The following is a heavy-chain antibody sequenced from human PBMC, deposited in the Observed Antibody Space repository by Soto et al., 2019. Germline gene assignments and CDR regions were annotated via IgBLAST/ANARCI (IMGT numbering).Heavy chain of an antibody. J-gene: IGHJ6*02. V-gene: IGHV4-59*01. Sequence: SETLSLTCTVSGGSISSYYWSWIRQPPGKGLEWIGYIYYSGSTNYNPSLKSRVTISVDTSKNQFSLKLSSVTAADTAVYYCARRYSGYDPLYYYYYYGMDVWGQGTTVTVSS. D-gene: IGHD5-12*01. CDR1: GGSISSYY. CDR2: IYYSGST. CDR3: ARRYSGYDPLYYYYYYGMDV.